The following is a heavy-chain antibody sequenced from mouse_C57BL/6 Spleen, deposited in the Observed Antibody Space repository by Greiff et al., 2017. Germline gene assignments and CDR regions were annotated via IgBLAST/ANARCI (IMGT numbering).Heavy chain of an antibody. D-gene: IGHD1-1*01. V-gene: IGHV2-2*01. CDR2: IWSGGST. Sequence: QVQLKESGPGLVQPSQSLSITCTVSGFSLTSYGVHWVRQSPGKGLEWLGVIWSGGSTDYNAAFISRLSISKDNSKSHVFFKMNSLQADDTAIYYCARKGYYGSSPYYYAMDYWGQGTSVTVSS. J-gene: IGHJ4*01. CDR3: ARKGYYGSSPYYYAMDY. CDR1: GFSLTSYG.